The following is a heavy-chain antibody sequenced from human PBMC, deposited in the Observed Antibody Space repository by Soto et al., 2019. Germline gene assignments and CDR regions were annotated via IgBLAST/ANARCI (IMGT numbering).Heavy chain of an antibody. CDR2: IYYSGST. D-gene: IGHD2-2*01. Sequence: SETLSLTCTVSGGSISSGGYYWSWIRQHPGKGLEWIGYIYYSGSTYYNPSLKSRVTISVDASKNQFSLKLSSVTAADTAVYYCARVRCLTYCRSTSAGSNWFDPWGQGTLVTVTS. V-gene: IGHV4-31*03. CDR1: GGSISSGGYY. CDR3: ARVRCLTYCRSTSAGSNWFDP. J-gene: IGHJ5*02.